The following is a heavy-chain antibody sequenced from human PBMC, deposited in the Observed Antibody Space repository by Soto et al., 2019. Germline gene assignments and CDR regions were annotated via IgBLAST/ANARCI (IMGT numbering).Heavy chain of an antibody. CDR1: EFTFSSYW. CDR2: LNEDGSFT. D-gene: IGHD3-10*01. J-gene: IGHJ6*02. Sequence: EVQLVESGGGLVRPGGSLRLSCVASEFTFSSYWMHWVRQTPGKGLVWVSRLNEDGSFTSYADSVKGRFTIFRDNAKDTLYLQMNSLRAEDTAVYYCARDLSGRADVWCQGATVTVSS. V-gene: IGHV3-74*01. CDR3: ARDLSGRADV.